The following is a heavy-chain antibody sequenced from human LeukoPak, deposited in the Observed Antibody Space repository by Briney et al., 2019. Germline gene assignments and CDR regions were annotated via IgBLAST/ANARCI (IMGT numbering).Heavy chain of an antibody. CDR1: GGSISSGSYY. V-gene: IGHV4-61*02. CDR3: ASSYCSSTSCDPDY. J-gene: IGHJ4*02. CDR2: IYTSGST. Sequence: SETLSLTCTVSGGSISSGSYYWSWIRQPAGKGLEWIGRIYTSGSTNYNPSLKSRVTISVDTSKNQFSLKLSSVTAADTAVYYCASSYCSSTSCDPDYWGQGTLVTVSS. D-gene: IGHD2-2*01.